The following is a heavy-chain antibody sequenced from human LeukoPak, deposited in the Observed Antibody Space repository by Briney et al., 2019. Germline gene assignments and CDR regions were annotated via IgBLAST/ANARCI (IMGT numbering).Heavy chain of an antibody. Sequence: PGGSLRLSCSASGFPFSSYAMHWVRQAPGKGLEYVSAISDSGGSTYYADSVKGRFTISRDNSKNTLYLQRSSLRAEDTAVYFCVRGYSFGPYGMDVWGQGTTVIVSS. J-gene: IGHJ6*02. D-gene: IGHD2-15*01. CDR2: ISDSGGST. CDR3: VRGYSFGPYGMDV. CDR1: GFPFSSYA. V-gene: IGHV3-64D*09.